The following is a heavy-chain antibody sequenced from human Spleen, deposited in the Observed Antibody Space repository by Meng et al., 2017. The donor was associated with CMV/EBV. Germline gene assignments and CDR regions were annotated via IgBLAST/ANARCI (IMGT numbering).Heavy chain of an antibody. D-gene: IGHD4-11*01. V-gene: IGHV4-39*01. Sequence: SGGSISSSSYYWGWIRQPPGKGLEWIGSIFYSGSTYYNSSLKSRVTISEDTSKNQFSLNLSSVTAADTAVYYCARRLDYSTYEFDYWGQGILVTVSS. CDR3: ARRLDYSTYEFDY. J-gene: IGHJ4*02. CDR1: GGSISSSSYY. CDR2: IFYSGST.